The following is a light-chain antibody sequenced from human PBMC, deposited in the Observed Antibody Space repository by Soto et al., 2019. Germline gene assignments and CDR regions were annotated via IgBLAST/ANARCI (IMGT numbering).Light chain of an antibody. CDR1: QSISTW. V-gene: IGKV1-5*01. CDR3: QQYKNYLT. CDR2: DAS. Sequence: DIQMTQSPSTLSASVGDRVTITCRASQSISTWLAWYQQKPGKAPKVLIYDASSLEGGVRSRFSGSGSGAEFTLIISSLQPDDFATYYCQQYKNYLTFGPGTKVDIK. J-gene: IGKJ3*01.